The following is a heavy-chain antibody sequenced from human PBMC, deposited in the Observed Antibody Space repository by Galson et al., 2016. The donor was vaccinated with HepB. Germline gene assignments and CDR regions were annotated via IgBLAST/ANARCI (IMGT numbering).Heavy chain of an antibody. D-gene: IGHD3-10*01. CDR1: EFTFSNYA. J-gene: IGHJ5*02. V-gene: IGHV3-30-3*01. CDR3: AREADYYHGSGSRANVGFLHKWFDP. CDR2: ISYDGSNK. Sequence: SLRLPCAASEFTFSNYAMHWVRQAPGKGLEWVAVISYDGSNKYYADSVKGRFTISRDNSKNTLYLQMNSLRAEDTAVYYCAREADYYHGSGSRANVGFLHKWFDPWGQGTLVTVSS.